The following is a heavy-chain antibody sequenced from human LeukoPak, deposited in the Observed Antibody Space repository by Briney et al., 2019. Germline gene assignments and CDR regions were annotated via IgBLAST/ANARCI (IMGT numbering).Heavy chain of an antibody. J-gene: IGHJ4*02. Sequence: GGSLRLSCEASGFTFSDHYMDWVRQAPGKRLEWVGRTRKRADSYRTEYAASLKGRFTISRDDSKISLYLKMNSLKNEDTAVYYCARRYSGYDGLDYWGQGTLVTVSS. CDR1: GFTFSDHY. CDR3: ARRYSGYDGLDY. CDR2: TRKRADSYRT. V-gene: IGHV3-72*01. D-gene: IGHD5-12*01.